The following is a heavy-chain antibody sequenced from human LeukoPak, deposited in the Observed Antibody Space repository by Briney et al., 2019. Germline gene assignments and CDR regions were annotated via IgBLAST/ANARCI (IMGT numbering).Heavy chain of an antibody. Sequence: ASVKVSCKASGGTFSSYAISWVRQAPGQGLEWMGGIIPIFGTANYAQKFQGRVTITADESTSTAYMELSSLRSEDTAVYYCARTTPRELGGYNWFDPWGQGTLVTVSS. J-gene: IGHJ5*02. CDR1: GGTFSSYA. V-gene: IGHV1-69*13. CDR3: ARTTPRELGGYNWFDP. D-gene: IGHD7-27*01. CDR2: IIPIFGTA.